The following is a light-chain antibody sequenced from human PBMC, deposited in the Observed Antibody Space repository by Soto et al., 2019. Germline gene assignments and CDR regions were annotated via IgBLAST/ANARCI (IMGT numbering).Light chain of an antibody. CDR1: QSISAN. V-gene: IGKV1-39*01. CDR2: ATS. J-gene: IGKJ4*01. Sequence: DIQMTQSPSSLSASVGDRVSITCRASQSISANLNWFQQKPGRAPNLLIYATSTLQSGVPSRFSGTRSGTDFTLTISTLQPEDSATYYCQQSYAIPLTFGGGTKVHIK. CDR3: QQSYAIPLT.